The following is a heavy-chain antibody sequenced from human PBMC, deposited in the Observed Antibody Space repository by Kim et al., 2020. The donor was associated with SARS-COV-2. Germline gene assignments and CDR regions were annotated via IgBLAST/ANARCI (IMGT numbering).Heavy chain of an antibody. V-gene: IGHV3-30*18. CDR2: ISFDGNRQ. CDR3: ANAHTQYYGMGV. J-gene: IGHJ6*02. Sequence: GGSLRLSCAASGFSFSTYNMHWVRQAPGKGLEWVAVISFDGNRQYYADSVRDRFTISKDNSINMLYLQMSSLRTEDTGVYYCANAHTQYYGMGVWGQGTAVSVSS. CDR1: GFSFSTYN.